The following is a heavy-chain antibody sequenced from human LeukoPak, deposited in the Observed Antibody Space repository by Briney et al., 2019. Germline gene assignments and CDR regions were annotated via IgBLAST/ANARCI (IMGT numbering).Heavy chain of an antibody. D-gene: IGHD2-2*01. CDR1: GFTFSSYS. V-gene: IGHV3-21*01. CDR2: ISSSSSYI. Sequence: GGSLRLSCAASGFTFSSYSMNWVRQAPGKGLEWVSSISSSSSYIYYADSVKRRFTISRDNAKNSLYLQMNSLRGEDTAVYYCARDKIGTSHNWFDPWGQGTLVTVSP. CDR3: ARDKIGTSHNWFDP. J-gene: IGHJ5*02.